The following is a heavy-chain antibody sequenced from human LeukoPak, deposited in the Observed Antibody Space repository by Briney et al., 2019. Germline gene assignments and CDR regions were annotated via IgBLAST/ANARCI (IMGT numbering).Heavy chain of an antibody. CDR2: INHSGST. D-gene: IGHD5-18*01. Sequence: SETLSLTCAVYGGSFSGYYWSWIRQPPGKGLEWIGEINHSGSTNYNPSLKSRVTISVDTSKNQFSLKLSSVTAADTAVYYCARVGRQLWLTFDYWGQGTLVTVSS. J-gene: IGHJ4*02. CDR3: ARVGRQLWLTFDY. V-gene: IGHV4-34*01. CDR1: GGSFSGYY.